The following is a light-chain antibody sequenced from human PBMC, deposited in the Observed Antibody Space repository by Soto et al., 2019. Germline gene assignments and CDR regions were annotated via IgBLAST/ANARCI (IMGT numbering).Light chain of an antibody. Sequence: IVLTQSPGTLSLSHGERATLSCRASQSVSSNLAWYQQKPGQAPRLLIYGASTRATGIPARFSGSGSGTEFTLTISSLQSEDFAVYYCQQYNNWPPVTFGQGTKVDI. V-gene: IGKV3-15*01. CDR3: QQYNNWPPVT. CDR1: QSVSSN. J-gene: IGKJ1*01. CDR2: GAS.